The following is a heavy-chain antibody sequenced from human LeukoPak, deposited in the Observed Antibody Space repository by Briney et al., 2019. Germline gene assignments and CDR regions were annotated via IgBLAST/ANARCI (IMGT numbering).Heavy chain of an antibody. J-gene: IGHJ5*02. CDR3: AKDLKPSYYYDSSGSSNWFDP. D-gene: IGHD3-22*01. V-gene: IGHV3-23*01. Sequence: GGSLRLSCAASGFTFSTYAMSWVRQAPGKGLEWVSGISDSGVSSYYADSVKGRFTISRDNSKNTLSLQMNSLRAEDTAVYYCAKDLKPSYYYDSSGSSNWFDPWGQGTLVTVSS. CDR2: ISDSGVSS. CDR1: GFTFSTYA.